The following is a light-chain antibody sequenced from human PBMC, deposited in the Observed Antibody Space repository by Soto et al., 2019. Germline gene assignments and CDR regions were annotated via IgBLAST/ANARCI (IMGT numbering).Light chain of an antibody. CDR1: SDIGNYNL. V-gene: IGLV2-23*02. CDR2: EVT. J-gene: IGLJ1*01. CDR3: ASYAGSRTYV. Sequence: QSALTQPASVSGSPGQSVTISCSGSDIGNYNLVSWYQHLPGRAPKLLIFEVTMRPPGISDRFSGSKSASTASLTISGLQAEDEGDYYCASYAGSRTYVFGSGTKVTVL.